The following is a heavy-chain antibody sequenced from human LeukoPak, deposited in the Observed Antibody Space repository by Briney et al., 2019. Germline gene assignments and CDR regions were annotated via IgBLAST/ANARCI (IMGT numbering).Heavy chain of an antibody. CDR3: VRDLGWCTGAVCSL. CDR1: GFTFSDYW. D-gene: IGHD2-8*02. CDR2: INGDGTIT. J-gene: IGHJ4*02. Sequence: PGGSLRLSCAASGFTFSDYWIHWVRQVPGKGLVSVSRINGDGTITHYADSVKGRFTLSRDNPKHTLYLQMNSLRAEDTAVYYCVRDLGWCTGAVCSLWGQGTPVTVSS. V-gene: IGHV3-74*01.